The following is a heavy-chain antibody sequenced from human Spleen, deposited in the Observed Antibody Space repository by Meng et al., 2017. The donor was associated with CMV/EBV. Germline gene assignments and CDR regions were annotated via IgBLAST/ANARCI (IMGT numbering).Heavy chain of an antibody. Sequence: ASVKVSCKASGYTFTGYYMHWVRQAPGQGLEWMGWINPNSGGTNYAQKYQGRVTMTGDTSSSTAYMELCRLRSDDTAVLYCATGAYLWGLATRRFDLWGQGTRVTVSS. J-gene: IGHJ5*02. CDR1: GYTFTGYY. D-gene: IGHD6-6*01. CDR2: INPNSGGT. CDR3: ATGAYLWGLATRRFDL. V-gene: IGHV1-2*02.